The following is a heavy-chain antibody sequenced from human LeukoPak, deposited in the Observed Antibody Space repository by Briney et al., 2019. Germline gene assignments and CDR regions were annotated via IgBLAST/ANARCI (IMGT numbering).Heavy chain of an antibody. J-gene: IGHJ6*03. Sequence: GGSLRLSCAASGFTVSSNYMSWVRQAPGKGLEWVSVIYSGGSTYYADSVKGRFTISRDNSKNTLYLQMNSLRAEDTAVYYCAGDIYSNYNYYYYYMDVWGKGTTVTVSS. CDR2: IYSGGST. D-gene: IGHD4-11*01. CDR3: AGDIYSNYNYYYYYMDV. V-gene: IGHV3-53*01. CDR1: GFTVSSNY.